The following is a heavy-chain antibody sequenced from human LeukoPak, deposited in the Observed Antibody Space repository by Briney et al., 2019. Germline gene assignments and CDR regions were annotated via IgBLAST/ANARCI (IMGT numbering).Heavy chain of an antibody. CDR1: GASVSNSHW. CDR2: IFHSGST. Sequence: SETLSLTCAVSGASVSNSHWWSWVRQTPEKGLEWIGEIFHSGSTNYNPSLKSRVSISVDKSKNQISLKMSSVTAADTAVYYCARASYDFLTDYYIDFWGQGTLVTVSS. V-gene: IGHV4-4*02. CDR3: ARASYDFLTDYYIDF. J-gene: IGHJ4*02. D-gene: IGHD3-9*01.